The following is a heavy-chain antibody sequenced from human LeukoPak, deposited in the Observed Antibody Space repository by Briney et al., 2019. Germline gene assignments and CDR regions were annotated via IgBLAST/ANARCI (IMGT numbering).Heavy chain of an antibody. Sequence: ASVNVSCKASGYTFTGYYMHWVRQAPGQGLEWMGWINPNSGGTNYAQKFQGRVTMTRDTSISTAYMELSRLRSDDTAVYYCARNFYFDSSGYYHYWGQGTLVTVSS. D-gene: IGHD3-22*01. CDR1: GYTFTGYY. CDR3: ARNFYFDSSGYYHY. V-gene: IGHV1-2*02. CDR2: INPNSGGT. J-gene: IGHJ4*02.